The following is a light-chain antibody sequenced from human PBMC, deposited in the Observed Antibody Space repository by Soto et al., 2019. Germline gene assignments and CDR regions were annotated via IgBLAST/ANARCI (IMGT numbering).Light chain of an antibody. Sequence: EIVLTQSPGTLSLSPGERATLSCRASQSVSSSYLAWYQQKPGQAPRLLIYDASSRATGIPDRFSGSGSGTAFTLTISRLEPEDFAVYYCQQYGSSLLTFGGGTKVEIK. J-gene: IGKJ4*01. CDR2: DAS. V-gene: IGKV3-20*01. CDR3: QQYGSSLLT. CDR1: QSVSSSY.